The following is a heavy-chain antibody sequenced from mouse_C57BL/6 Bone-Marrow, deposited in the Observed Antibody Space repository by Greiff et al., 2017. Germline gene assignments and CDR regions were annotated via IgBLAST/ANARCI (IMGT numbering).Heavy chain of an antibody. Sequence: EVKLMESGGDLVKPGGSLKLSCAASGFTFSSYGMSWVRQTPDKRLEWVATISSGGSYTYYPDSVKGRFTISRDNAKNTLYLQMSSLKSEDTAMYYCARPPGSSFHWYCDVWGTGTTVTVSS. D-gene: IGHD1-1*01. V-gene: IGHV5-6*01. CDR3: ARPPGSSFHWYCDV. J-gene: IGHJ1*03. CDR1: GFTFSSYG. CDR2: ISSGGSYT.